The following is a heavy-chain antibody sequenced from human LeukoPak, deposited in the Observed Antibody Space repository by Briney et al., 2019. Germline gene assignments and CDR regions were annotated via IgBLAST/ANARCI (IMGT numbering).Heavy chain of an antibody. CDR2: IRYDGNNK. J-gene: IGHJ5*02. D-gene: IGHD4-23*01. CDR1: GFTFSICA. V-gene: IGHV3-30*02. Sequence: GGSLRLSCAASGFTFSICAMHWVRQAPGKGLEWVAFIRYDGNNKNYADSVKGRFTISRDNSKDTLFLQMNSLRPEDTAVYYCAKGDDYGANTRLPKYNWFDPWGQGTLVTVSS. CDR3: AKGDDYGANTRLPKYNWFDP.